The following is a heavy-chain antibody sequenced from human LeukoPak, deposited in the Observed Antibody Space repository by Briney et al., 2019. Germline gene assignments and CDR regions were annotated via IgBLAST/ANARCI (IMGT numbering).Heavy chain of an antibody. V-gene: IGHV5-51*01. CDR2: IYPGDSDT. D-gene: IGHD3-22*01. CDR3: ARREYYYDSSGYLHPYYFDY. CDR1: GYSFTSYW. Sequence: GESLKISCKGSGYSFTSYWIGWVRQMPGKGLEWMGTIYPGDSDTRYSPSFQGQVTISADKSISTAYLQWSSLKASDTAMYYCARREYYYDSSGYLHPYYFDYWGQGTLVTVSS. J-gene: IGHJ4*02.